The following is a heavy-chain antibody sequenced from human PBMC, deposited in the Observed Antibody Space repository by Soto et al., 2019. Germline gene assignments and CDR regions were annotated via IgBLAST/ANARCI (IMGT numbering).Heavy chain of an antibody. J-gene: IGHJ4*02. V-gene: IGHV4-34*01. CDR2: INHSGST. Sequence: QVQLQQWGAGLLKPSETLSLTCAVYGGSFSGYYWSWIRQPPGKGLEWIGEINHSGSTNYNASLKGRVTIPVDTYKNQFSLNLSSVTATDTAVYYCATEGRLGGRYGFRYWGQGTLVTVSS. D-gene: IGHD5-18*01. CDR3: ATEGRLGGRYGFRY. CDR1: GGSFSGYY.